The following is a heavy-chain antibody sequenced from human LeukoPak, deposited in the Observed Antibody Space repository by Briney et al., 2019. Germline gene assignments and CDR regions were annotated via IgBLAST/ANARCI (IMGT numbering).Heavy chain of an antibody. V-gene: IGHV3-48*01. CDR3: ASAADYDILTGYLV. CDR2: ISSSSSNI. CDR1: GFTFSSYS. J-gene: IGHJ4*02. Sequence: GGSLRLSCAASGFTFSSYSMNWVRQAPGKGLEWVSYISSSSSNIYYADSVKGRFTISRDNAKNSLYLQMNSLRAEDTAVYYCASAADYDILTGYLVWGQGTLVSVSS. D-gene: IGHD3-9*01.